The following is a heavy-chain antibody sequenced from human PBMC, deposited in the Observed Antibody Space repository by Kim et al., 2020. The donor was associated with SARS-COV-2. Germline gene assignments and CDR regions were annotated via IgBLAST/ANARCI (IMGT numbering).Heavy chain of an antibody. CDR1: GDSMISYY. J-gene: IGHJ6*02. Sequence: SETLSLTCTVSGDSMISYYWNWIRQSPGRGLEWMAYINYRGDTQYNPSLKSRVTISVDTSKNLFSLTLRSVTPADTAIYFCAKDRGKHPKVELRKNFYKYAMDVWGRGTTVIVSS. V-gene: IGHV4-59*01. D-gene: IGHD1-7*01. CDR3: AKDRGKHPKVELRKNFYKYAMDV. CDR2: INYRGDT.